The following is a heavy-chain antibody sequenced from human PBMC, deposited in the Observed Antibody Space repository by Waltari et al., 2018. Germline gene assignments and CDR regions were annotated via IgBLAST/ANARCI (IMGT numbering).Heavy chain of an antibody. D-gene: IGHD6-13*01. J-gene: IGHJ1*01. Sequence: QVQLVQSGAEVKKPGSSVKVSCKASGGTFSSYPLSWVRQAPGQGLEWMGRIIPIFGTANYAQKFQGRVTITADKSTSTAYMELSSLRSEDTAVYYCARAAGEAAAGTGRNFQHWGQGTLVTVSS. V-gene: IGHV1-69*08. CDR1: GGTFSSYP. CDR2: IIPIFGTA. CDR3: ARAAGEAAAGTGRNFQH.